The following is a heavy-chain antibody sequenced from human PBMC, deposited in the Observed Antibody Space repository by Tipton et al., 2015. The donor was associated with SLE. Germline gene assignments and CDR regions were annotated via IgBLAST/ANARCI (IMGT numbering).Heavy chain of an antibody. CDR1: GGSISSSSYY. J-gene: IGHJ4*02. CDR2: INYSGST. D-gene: IGHD6-13*01. V-gene: IGHV4-39*07. Sequence: LRLSCTVSGGSISSSSYYWGWIRQPPGKGLEGIGSINYSGSTDYNPSLKSRVTISVDTSKNQFSPKLSSVTAADTAVYYCARVGAEAAAALGYWGQGTLVTVSS. CDR3: ARVGAEAAAALGY.